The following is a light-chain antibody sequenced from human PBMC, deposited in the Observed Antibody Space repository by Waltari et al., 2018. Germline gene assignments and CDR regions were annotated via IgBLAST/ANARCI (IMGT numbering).Light chain of an antibody. CDR2: GAS. V-gene: IGKV1-39*01. J-gene: IGKJ2*01. CDR3: QQTSSTPYT. Sequence: DIQMTQSPPSLSAFLGDRVTIPCRASQSVSSFLNWYQRKPGKAPKLLVYGASNIQTAVPSRFSAFGSGTEFTLTISALQSEDFATYFCQQTSSTPYTFGQGT. CDR1: QSVSSF.